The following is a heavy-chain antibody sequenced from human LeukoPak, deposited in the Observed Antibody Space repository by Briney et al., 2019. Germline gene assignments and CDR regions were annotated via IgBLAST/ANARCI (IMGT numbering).Heavy chain of an antibody. Sequence: ASVKVSCKASGYTFTGYYMHWVRRAPGQGLEWMGWINPNSGGTNYAQKFQGRVTMTRDTSISTAYMELSRLRSDDTAVYYCARGAIWFGESQRAFDIWGQGTMATVSS. V-gene: IGHV1-2*02. D-gene: IGHD3-10*01. CDR2: INPNSGGT. CDR3: ARGAIWFGESQRAFDI. CDR1: GYTFTGYY. J-gene: IGHJ3*02.